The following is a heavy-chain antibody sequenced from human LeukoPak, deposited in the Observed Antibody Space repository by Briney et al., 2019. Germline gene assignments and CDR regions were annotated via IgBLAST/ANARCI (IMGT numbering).Heavy chain of an antibody. D-gene: IGHD3-10*01. CDR3: ARDAYYYGSGSDAFDI. CDR2: IHSSGST. Sequence: SETLSLTCTVSGGSISSSSYYWSWIRQPAGKGLEWIGRIHSSGSTNYNPSLKSRVTMSVDTSKNQFSLKLSSVTAADTAVYYCARDAYYYGSGSDAFDIWGQGTMVTVSS. CDR1: GGSISSSSYY. V-gene: IGHV4-61*02. J-gene: IGHJ3*02.